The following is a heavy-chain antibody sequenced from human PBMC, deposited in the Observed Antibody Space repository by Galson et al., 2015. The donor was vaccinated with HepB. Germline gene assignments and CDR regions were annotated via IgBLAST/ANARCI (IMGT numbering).Heavy chain of an antibody. CDR2: IIPILGIA. J-gene: IGHJ5*02. D-gene: IGHD3-10*01. CDR3: ARTMVQGVTRVSWFDP. Sequence: SVKVSCKASGGTFSSYAISWVRQAPGQGLEWMGGIIPILGIANYAQKFQGRVTITAAKSTSTAYMELSSLRPEDTAVYYCARTMVQGVTRVSWFDPWGQGTLVTVSS. CDR1: GGTFSSYA. V-gene: IGHV1-69*10.